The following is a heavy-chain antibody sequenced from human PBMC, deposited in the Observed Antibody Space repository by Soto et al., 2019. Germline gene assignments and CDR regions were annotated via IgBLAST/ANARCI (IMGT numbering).Heavy chain of an antibody. CDR2: ITQDGSEK. D-gene: IGHD2-8*01. CDR3: ARGSVGVYYYGLAV. Sequence: EVHLVESGGGFVQPGGSLRLSCAASEFTFSTYWMTWVRQAPGKGLEWVANITQDGSEKYYVDTVRGRFTISRDNAKKSLYLQMNSLRADDTAVYFCARGSVGVYYYGLAVWGQGTTVTVSS. CDR1: EFTFSTYW. V-gene: IGHV3-7*01. J-gene: IGHJ6*02.